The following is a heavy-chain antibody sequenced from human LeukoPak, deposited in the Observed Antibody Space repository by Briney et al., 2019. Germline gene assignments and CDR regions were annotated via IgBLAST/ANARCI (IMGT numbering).Heavy chain of an antibody. CDR2: ISWDGGST. CDR1: GFTFSRYT. V-gene: IGHV3-43*01. D-gene: IGHD1-26*01. Sequence: PGGSLRLSCVASGFTFSRYTMNWVRQAPGKGLEWVSLISWDGGSTYYADSVKGRFTISRDNSKNSLYLQMNSLRTEDTALYYCAKDGERWELLTGAGFDIWGQGTMVTVSS. CDR3: AKDGERWELLTGAGFDI. J-gene: IGHJ3*02.